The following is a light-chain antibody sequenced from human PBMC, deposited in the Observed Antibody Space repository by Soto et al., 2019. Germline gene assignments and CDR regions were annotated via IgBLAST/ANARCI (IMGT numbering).Light chain of an antibody. CDR2: VVS. Sequence: DIQLTQSPSSLSASVGDRVTITCRASQTISRNLNWYQQKPGEAPRLLMCVVSTLQGGVPSRFSGSESGTDYTLTISSVQPDDFATYYCQQSYSIPYTFGQGTKLEIK. V-gene: IGKV1-39*01. CDR1: QTISRN. CDR3: QQSYSIPYT. J-gene: IGKJ2*01.